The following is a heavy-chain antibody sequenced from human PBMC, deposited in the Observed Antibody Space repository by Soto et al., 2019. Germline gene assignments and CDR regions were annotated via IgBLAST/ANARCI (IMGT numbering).Heavy chain of an antibody. CDR2: IKSKTDGGTT. CDR1: GLTFSNAW. CDR3: TTDLVGDSSGYYPFDY. V-gene: IGHV3-15*01. D-gene: IGHD3-22*01. J-gene: IGHJ4*02. Sequence: PGGALRVSCAASGLTFSNAWISWVRQAPGKGLEWVGRIKSKTDGGTTDYAAPVKGRFTISRDDSKNTLYLQMNSLKTEDTAVYYCTTDLVGDSSGYYPFDYWGQGTLVTVSS.